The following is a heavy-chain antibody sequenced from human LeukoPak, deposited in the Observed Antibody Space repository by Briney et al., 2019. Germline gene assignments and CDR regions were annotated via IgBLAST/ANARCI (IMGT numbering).Heavy chain of an antibody. CDR1: GGTFSSYA. J-gene: IGHJ6*02. D-gene: IGHD4-11*01. CDR3: ARVPTTVTTSVGFYYYYGMDV. V-gene: IGHV1-69*01. CDR2: IIPIFGTA. Sequence: ASVKVSCKDSGGTFSSYAISWVRQAPGQGLEWMGGIIPIFGTANYAQKFQGRVTITADESTSTAYMELSSLRSEDTAVYYCARVPTTVTTSVGFYYYYGMDVWGQGTTVTVSS.